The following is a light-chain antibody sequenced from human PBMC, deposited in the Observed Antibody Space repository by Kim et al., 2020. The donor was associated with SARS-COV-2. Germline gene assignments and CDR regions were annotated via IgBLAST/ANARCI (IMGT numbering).Light chain of an antibody. J-gene: IGKJ1*01. V-gene: IGKV3-20*01. Sequence: IVLTQSPGTLSLSPGERATLSCRASQSVGDTYLAWYQQKPGRAPRLLIYGASSRATGIPDRFRGSGSGADFTLTISGLEPEDFAVYYCQQYGTSPGTFGQGTKVEIK. CDR1: QSVGDTY. CDR3: QQYGTSPGT. CDR2: GAS.